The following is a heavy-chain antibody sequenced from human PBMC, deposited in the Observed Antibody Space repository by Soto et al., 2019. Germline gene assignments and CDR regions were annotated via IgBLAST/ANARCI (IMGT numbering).Heavy chain of an antibody. CDR1: GYYFTSYW. D-gene: IGHD6-19*01. V-gene: IGHV5-51*01. Sequence: GESLKISCQGSGYYFTSYWIAWVRQMPGKGLEWMGIIYPDDSEIRYNPSFQGQVTISADKSTSTAYLQWSSPKASDTAMYYCALSGAYSNGWHADYWGQGTLVTVSS. J-gene: IGHJ4*02. CDR3: ALSGAYSNGWHADY. CDR2: IYPDDSEI.